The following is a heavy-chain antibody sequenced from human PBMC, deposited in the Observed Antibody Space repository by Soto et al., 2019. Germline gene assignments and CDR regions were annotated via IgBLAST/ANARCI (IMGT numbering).Heavy chain of an antibody. CDR2: GSYDGKNK. CDR1: GFTFRLYG. D-gene: IGHD3-9*01. J-gene: IGHJ1*01. Sequence: QVQLVESGGGVVQPGRSRTLSCAGSGFTFRLYGMHWVRQAPGKGLEWVAAGSYDGKNKWYGDSVKGRFTVSRDNSKNTVFLQMNSLRTEDTAVYYCAKGREEVAVQDWGGQGILVTVSS. CDR3: AKGREEVAVQDW. V-gene: IGHV3-30*18.